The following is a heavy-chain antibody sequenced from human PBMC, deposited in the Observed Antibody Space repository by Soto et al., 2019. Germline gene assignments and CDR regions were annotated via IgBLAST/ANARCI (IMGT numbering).Heavy chain of an antibody. Sequence: PSETLSLTCTVSGGSISSYYWSWIRQPPGKGLEWIGYIYYSGSTNYNPSLKSRVTISVDTSKNQFSLKLSSVTAADTAVYYCASFLDYDYWFDPWGQGTLVTVSS. V-gene: IGHV4-59*01. D-gene: IGHD4-17*01. CDR1: GGSISSYY. J-gene: IGHJ5*02. CDR2: IYYSGST. CDR3: ASFLDYDYWFDP.